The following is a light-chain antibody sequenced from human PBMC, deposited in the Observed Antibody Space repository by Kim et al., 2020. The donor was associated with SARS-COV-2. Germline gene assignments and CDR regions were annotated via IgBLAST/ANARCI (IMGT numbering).Light chain of an antibody. CDR2: GAS. V-gene: IGKV3-20*01. CDR3: QQYNNWPSYS. J-gene: IGKJ2*03. Sequence: EIVLTQSPGTLSLSPGEIATLSCRASQSVSSSYLAWYQQKPGQAPRLLIYGASSRATGIPDRFSGSGSGTDFTLTISRLESEDFAVYYCQQYNNWPSYSFGQGTKLEIK. CDR1: QSVSSSY.